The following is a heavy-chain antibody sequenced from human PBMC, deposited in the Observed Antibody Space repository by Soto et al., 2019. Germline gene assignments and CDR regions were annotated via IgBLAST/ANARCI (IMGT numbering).Heavy chain of an antibody. J-gene: IGHJ6*02. Sequence: PGGSLRLSCAASGFTFSSYGMHWVRQAPGKGLEWVAVISYDGSNKYYADSVKGRFTISRDNSKNTLYLQMNSLRAEDTAVYYCARGLSCISTSCHVGPVDVWGQGTTVTVSS. CDR3: ARGLSCISTSCHVGPVDV. CDR1: GFTFSSYG. D-gene: IGHD2-2*01. CDR2: ISYDGSNK. V-gene: IGHV3-30*03.